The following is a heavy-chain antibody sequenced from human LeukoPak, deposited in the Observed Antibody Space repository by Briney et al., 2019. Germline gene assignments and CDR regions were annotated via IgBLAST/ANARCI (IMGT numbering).Heavy chain of an antibody. V-gene: IGHV4-34*01. D-gene: IGHD6-13*01. CDR2: INHSGST. J-gene: IGHJ3*02. CDR3: AKRARIAIAGTRAGDAIDI. CDR1: GGSFSGYY. Sequence: SETLSLTCAVYGGSFSGYYWSWIRQPPVKGLEWIGEINHSGSTNYNPSLKGRVTISVDTSKNQFSLKLRSVTAADTAMYYCAKRARIAIAGTRAGDAIDIWGHGTMVTVSS.